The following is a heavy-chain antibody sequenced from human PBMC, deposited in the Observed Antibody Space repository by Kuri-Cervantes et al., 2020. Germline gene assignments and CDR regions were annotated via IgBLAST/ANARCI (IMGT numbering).Heavy chain of an antibody. D-gene: IGHD5-12*01. J-gene: IGHJ4*02. CDR1: GYTFTSYG. V-gene: IGHV1-18*01. Sequence: VSVKVSCKASGYTFTSYGISWVRQAPGQGLEWMGWISAYNGNTNYAQKLQGRVTMTTDTSTSTAYMELSSLRSEDTAVYYCARVLGYSGYDWVDYWGQGTLVTVSS. CDR3: ARVLGYSGYDWVDY. CDR2: ISAYNGNT.